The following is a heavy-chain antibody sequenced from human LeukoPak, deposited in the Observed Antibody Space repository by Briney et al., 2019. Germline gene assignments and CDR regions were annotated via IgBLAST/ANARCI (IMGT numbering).Heavy chain of an antibody. CDR1: GGTFSSYA. J-gene: IGHJ3*02. CDR2: MNPNSGNT. Sequence: ASVKVSCKASGGTFSSYAISWVRQAPGQGLEWMGWMNPNSGNTGYAQKFQGRVTMTRNTSISTAYTELSSLRSEDTAVYYCARELGYCSGGSCYTHDAFDIWGQGTMVTVSS. D-gene: IGHD2-15*01. CDR3: ARELGYCSGGSCYTHDAFDI. V-gene: IGHV1-8*02.